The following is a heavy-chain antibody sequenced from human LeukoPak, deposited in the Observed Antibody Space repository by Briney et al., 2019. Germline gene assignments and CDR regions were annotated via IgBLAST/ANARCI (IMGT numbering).Heavy chain of an antibody. J-gene: IGHJ6*02. V-gene: IGHV4-59*01. CDR3: ARDPGGVPPYYYYGMDV. CDR1: GGSISSYY. CDR2: IYYSGST. Sequence: SETLSLTCTVSGGSISSYYWSWIRQPPGKGLEWIGYIYYSGSTNYNPSLKSRVTISVDTSKNQFSLKLSSVTAADTAVYYCARDPGGVPPYYYYGMDVWGQGTTVTVSS. D-gene: IGHD2-2*01.